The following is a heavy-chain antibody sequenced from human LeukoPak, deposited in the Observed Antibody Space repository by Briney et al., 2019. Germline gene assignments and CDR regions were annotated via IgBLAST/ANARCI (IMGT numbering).Heavy chain of an antibody. V-gene: IGHV1-2*02. CDR2: INPNSGGT. D-gene: IGHD6-19*01. Sequence: ASVKVSCKASGYTFTGYYMHWVRQAPGQGLEWMGWINPNSGGTNYAQKFQGRVTMTRDTSISTAYMELSRLRSDDTAVYYCARDSASIALAGTFDYWGQGTLVTVSS. CDR1: GYTFTGYY. CDR3: ARDSASIALAGTFDY. J-gene: IGHJ4*02.